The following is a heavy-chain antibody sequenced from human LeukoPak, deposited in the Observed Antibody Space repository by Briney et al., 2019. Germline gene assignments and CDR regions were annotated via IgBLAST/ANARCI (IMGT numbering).Heavy chain of an antibody. V-gene: IGHV4-31*03. CDR2: IYYSGST. D-gene: IGHD2-8*02. CDR1: GGSISSGGYY. Sequence: SQTLSLTCTVSGGSISSGGYYWSWIRQHPGKGLEWIRYIYYSGSTYYNPSLKSRVTISVDTSKNQFSLKLSSVTAADTAVYYCARDAGTPPLLYWGNYAFDIWGQGTMVTVSS. J-gene: IGHJ3*02. CDR3: ARDAGTPPLLYWGNYAFDI.